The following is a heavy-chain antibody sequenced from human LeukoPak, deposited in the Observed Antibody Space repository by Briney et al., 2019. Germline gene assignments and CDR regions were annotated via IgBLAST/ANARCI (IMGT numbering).Heavy chain of an antibody. V-gene: IGHV1-46*01. J-gene: IGHJ4*02. Sequence: ASVKVSCKASGYTFTSYYMHWVRQAPGQGLEWMGIINPSGGSTSYAQKFQGRVTMTRDTSISTAYMELSRLRSDDTAVYYCARDDGYSSGWYGTKLDYWGQGTLVTVSS. CDR2: INPSGGST. CDR1: GYTFTSYY. CDR3: ARDDGYSSGWYGTKLDY. D-gene: IGHD6-19*01.